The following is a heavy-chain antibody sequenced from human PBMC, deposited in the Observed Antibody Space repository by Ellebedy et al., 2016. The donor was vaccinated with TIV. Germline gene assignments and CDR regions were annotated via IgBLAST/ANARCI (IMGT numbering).Heavy chain of an antibody. Sequence: PGGSLRLSCKGSGYSFTSYWIGWVRQMPGKGLEWMGIIYPGDSNTKYSPSFQGQVTISVDKSISTAYLQWSSLQASDTAMYFCARQPPTYYYDTSGYHWGQGTLVTVSS. CDR3: ARQPPTYYYDTSGYH. D-gene: IGHD3-22*01. V-gene: IGHV5-51*01. CDR2: IYPGDSNT. J-gene: IGHJ4*02. CDR1: GYSFTSYW.